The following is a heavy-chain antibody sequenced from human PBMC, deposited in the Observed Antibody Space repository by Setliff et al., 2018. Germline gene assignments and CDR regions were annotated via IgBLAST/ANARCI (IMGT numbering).Heavy chain of an antibody. CDR1: GYSIITGYY. CDR2: LHRVGTF. V-gene: IGHV4-38-2*02. D-gene: IGHD2-2*01. CDR3: ANCRYQVPYDY. Sequence: PSETLSLTCSVSGYSIITGYYWAWIRRLPGRGLEWIGSLHRVGTFFYNPSLVSRATLSLDTSKNQFSLKLNSVTAADTGVYYCANCRYQVPYDYWGQGTLVTVSS. J-gene: IGHJ4*02.